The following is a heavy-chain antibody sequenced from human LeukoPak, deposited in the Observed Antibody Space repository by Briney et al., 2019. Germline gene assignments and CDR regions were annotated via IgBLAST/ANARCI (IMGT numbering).Heavy chain of an antibody. Sequence: NPSETLSLTCAVYGGSFSGYYWSWIRQPPGKGLEWIGEINHSGSTNYNPSLKSRVTISVDTSKNQFSLKLSSVTAADTAVYYCARGAPVLRFLEWLPNKNWFDPWGQGTLVTVSS. D-gene: IGHD3-3*01. CDR2: INHSGST. J-gene: IGHJ5*02. CDR1: GGSFSGYY. CDR3: ARGAPVLRFLEWLPNKNWFDP. V-gene: IGHV4-34*01.